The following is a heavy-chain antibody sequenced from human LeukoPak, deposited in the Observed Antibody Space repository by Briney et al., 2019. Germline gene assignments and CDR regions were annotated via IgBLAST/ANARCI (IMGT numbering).Heavy chain of an antibody. CDR1: GYTFTGYY. CDR2: INPNSGGT. J-gene: IGHJ4*02. V-gene: IGHV1-2*06. D-gene: IGHD4-23*01. CDR3: ARVDYGGRTDY. Sequence: ASVKVSCKASGYTFTGYYMHWVRQAPGQGLEWMGRINPNSGGTNYAQKFQGRVTMTRNTSISTAYMELSRLRSDDTAVYYCARVDYGGRTDYWGQGTLVTVSS.